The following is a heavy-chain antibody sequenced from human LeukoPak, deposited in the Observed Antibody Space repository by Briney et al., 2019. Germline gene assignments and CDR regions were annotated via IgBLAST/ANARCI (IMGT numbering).Heavy chain of an antibody. CDR2: IYYSGST. CDR3: ARGYDFWSGYYPPAGWFDP. D-gene: IGHD3-3*01. J-gene: IGHJ5*02. CDR1: GGSFSGYY. Sequence: SSETLSLTCAVYGGSFSGYYWSWIRQPPGKGLEWIGYIYYSGSTYYNPSLKSRVTISVDTSKNQFSLKLSSVTAADTAVYYCARGYDFWSGYYPPAGWFDPWGQGTLVTVSS. V-gene: IGHV4-30-4*08.